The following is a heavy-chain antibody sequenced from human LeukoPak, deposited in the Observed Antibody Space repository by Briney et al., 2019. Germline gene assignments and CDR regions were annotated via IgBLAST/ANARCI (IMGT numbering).Heavy chain of an antibody. Sequence: ASVKVSCKASGYTFTGYYMHWVRQAPGQGLEWMGWINPNSGGTNYAQKFQGWVTMTRDTSISTAYMELSRLRSDDTAVYYYARGTVAGTGLFYYYYGMDVWGQGTTVTVSS. V-gene: IGHV1-2*04. D-gene: IGHD6-19*01. CDR3: ARGTVAGTGLFYYYYGMDV. CDR2: INPNSGGT. J-gene: IGHJ6*02. CDR1: GYTFTGYY.